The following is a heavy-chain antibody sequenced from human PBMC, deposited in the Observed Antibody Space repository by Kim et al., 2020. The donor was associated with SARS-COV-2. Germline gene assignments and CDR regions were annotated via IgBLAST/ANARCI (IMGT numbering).Heavy chain of an antibody. V-gene: IGHV4-4*09. D-gene: IGHD1-26*01. Sequence: NSAPALRIRVTISVDTSKNQFSLKLSSVTAADTAVYYCAGTARGANFDYWGRGALVTVSS. CDR3: AGTARGANFDY. J-gene: IGHJ4*02.